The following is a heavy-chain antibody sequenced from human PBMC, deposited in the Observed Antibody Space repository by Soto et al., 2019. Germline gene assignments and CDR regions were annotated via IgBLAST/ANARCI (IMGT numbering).Heavy chain of an antibody. CDR2: INPSGGST. J-gene: IGHJ6*02. Sequence: ASVKVSCKASGYTFTSYYMHWVRQAPGQGLEWMGIINPSGGSTSYAQKFQGRVTMARDTSTSTVYMELSSLRSGDTAVYYCARTTGGGYGMDVWGQGTTVTVSS. V-gene: IGHV1-46*01. D-gene: IGHD4-4*01. CDR3: ARTTGGGYGMDV. CDR1: GYTFTSYY.